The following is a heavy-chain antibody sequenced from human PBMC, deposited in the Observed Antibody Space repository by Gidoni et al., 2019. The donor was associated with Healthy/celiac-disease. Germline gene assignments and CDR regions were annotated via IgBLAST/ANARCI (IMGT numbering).Heavy chain of an antibody. CDR3: AKGVVTIFGVVIISYFDY. J-gene: IGHJ4*02. D-gene: IGHD3-3*01. Sequence: EVQLLESGGGLVQPGGSLRLSCAASGFTFSSYAMSWVRQAPGKGLEWVSAISGSGGSTYYADSVKGRFTISRDNSKNTLYLQMNSLRAEDTAVYYCAKGVVTIFGVVIISYFDYWGQGTLVTVSS. V-gene: IGHV3-23*01. CDR2: ISGSGGST. CDR1: GFTFSSYA.